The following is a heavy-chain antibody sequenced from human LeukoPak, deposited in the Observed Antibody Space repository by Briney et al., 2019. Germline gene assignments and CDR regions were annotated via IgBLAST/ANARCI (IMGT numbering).Heavy chain of an antibody. CDR3: AKAGDFGVVTGYFQH. J-gene: IGHJ1*01. D-gene: IGHD3-3*01. V-gene: IGHV3-23*01. CDR2: ISGSGGST. Sequence: GGSLRLSCAASGFTFSSYAMSWVRQAPGKGLEWVSAISGSGGSTYYADSVKGRFTISRDNSKNTLYLQMNSLRAEDTAVYYCAKAGDFGVVTGYFQHWGQGTLVTVSS. CDR1: GFTFSSYA.